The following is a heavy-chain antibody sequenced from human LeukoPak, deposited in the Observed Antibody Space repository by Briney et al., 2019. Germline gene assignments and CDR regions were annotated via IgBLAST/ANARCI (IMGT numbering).Heavy chain of an antibody. CDR2: IYYSGRT. CDR1: GGSISSGDYY. J-gene: IGHJ4*02. CDR3: ARSRYDILTREHGPFDY. D-gene: IGHD3-9*01. V-gene: IGHV4-30-4*02. Sequence: SETLSLTCTVSGGSISSGDYYWSWIRQPPGKGLEWIGYIYYSGRTYYNPSLKSRVTISVDTSKNQFSLKLSSVTAADTAVYYCARSRYDILTREHGPFDYWGQGTLVTVSS.